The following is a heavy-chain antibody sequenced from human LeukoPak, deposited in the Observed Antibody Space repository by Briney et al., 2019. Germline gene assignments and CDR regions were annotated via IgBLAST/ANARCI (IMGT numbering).Heavy chain of an antibody. CDR3: AKWGDYDVLTGYYDSDY. D-gene: IGHD3-9*01. CDR1: GFTFGNYA. J-gene: IGHJ4*02. CDR2: VSGRDTST. Sequence: PGASLRLSCAASGFTFGNYAMSWVRQAPGKGLEWVSAVSGRDTSTYYTDSVKGRFTISRDNSKDTLYLQMNSLSAEDTAIYYCAKWGDYDVLTGYYDSDYWGQGTLVTVSS. V-gene: IGHV3-23*01.